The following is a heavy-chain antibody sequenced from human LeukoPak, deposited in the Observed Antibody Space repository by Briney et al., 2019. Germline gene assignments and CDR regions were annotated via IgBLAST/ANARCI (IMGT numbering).Heavy chain of an antibody. D-gene: IGHD3-3*01. V-gene: IGHV3-30*02. CDR1: GFTFSSYG. CDR3: ARFLRFLEWADAFDI. Sequence: GGSLRLSCAASGFTFSSYGMHWVRQAPGKGLEWEAFIRYDGSNKYYADSVKGRFTISRDNSKNTLYLQMNSLRAEDTAVYYCARFLRFLEWADAFDIWGQGTMVTVSS. CDR2: IRYDGSNK. J-gene: IGHJ3*02.